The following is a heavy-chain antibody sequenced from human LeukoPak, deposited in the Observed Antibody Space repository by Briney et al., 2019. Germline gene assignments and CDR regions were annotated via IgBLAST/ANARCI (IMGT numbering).Heavy chain of an antibody. J-gene: IGHJ6*03. CDR3: ARELRFLEWLLFDVVMDV. CDR1: GFTFSSYG. D-gene: IGHD3-3*01. CDR2: IWYDGSNK. V-gene: IGHV3-33*01. Sequence: GGSLRLSCAASGFTFSSYGMHWVRQAPGKGLEWVAVIWYDGSNKYYADSVKGRFTISRDNSKNTLYLQMNSLRAEDTAVYYCARELRFLEWLLFDVVMDVWGKGTTVTVSS.